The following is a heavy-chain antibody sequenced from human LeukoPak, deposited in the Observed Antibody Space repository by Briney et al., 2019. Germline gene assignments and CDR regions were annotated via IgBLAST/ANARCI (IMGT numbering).Heavy chain of an antibody. CDR1: GFTFSSYT. CDR3: ARRRDSGSLQHFDY. J-gene: IGHJ4*02. V-gene: IGHV3-21*04. Sequence: PGGGLRLSCAASGFTFSSYTMNWVRQAPGKGLELVSSISTGSSYIYYADSLKGRFTISRDNAKNSLYLQMNSLRAEDTAVYYCARRRDSGSLQHFDYWGQETLVTVSS. CDR2: ISTGSSYI. D-gene: IGHD1-26*01.